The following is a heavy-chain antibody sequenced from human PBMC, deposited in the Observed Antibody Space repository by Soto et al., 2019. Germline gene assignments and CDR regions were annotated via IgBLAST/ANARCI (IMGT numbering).Heavy chain of an antibody. J-gene: IGHJ6*04. CDR3: ARDLGSHWYRTSGGMEV. CDR2: IIPIFVTA. D-gene: IGHD1-20*01. V-gene: IGHV1-69*06. CDR1: WGTWSIYS. Sequence: ASVKVSFKASWGTWSIYSMSLLRHSPLQWLAWMGVIIPIFVTANYAQNFHGRVTITADKSTSTAYMELSSLRSEDTAWYYCARDLGSHWYRTSGGMEVWGNGNPVNVSS.